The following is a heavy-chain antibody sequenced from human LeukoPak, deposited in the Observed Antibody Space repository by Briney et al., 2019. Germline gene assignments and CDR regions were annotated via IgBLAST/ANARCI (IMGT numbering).Heavy chain of an antibody. D-gene: IGHD6-19*01. Sequence: PGGSLRLSCAASGFTFSSYAMHWVRQAPGKGLEWVAVISYDGSNKYYADSVKGRFTISGDNSKNTLYLQMNSLRAEDTAVYYCARDPPYSGGWYNDYYYGMDVWGQGTTVTVSS. CDR3: ARDPPYSGGWYNDYYYGMDV. CDR2: ISYDGSNK. CDR1: GFTFSSYA. J-gene: IGHJ6*02. V-gene: IGHV3-30-3*01.